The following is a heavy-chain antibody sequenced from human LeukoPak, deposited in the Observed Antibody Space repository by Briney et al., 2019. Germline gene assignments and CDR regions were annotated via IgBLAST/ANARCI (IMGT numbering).Heavy chain of an antibody. V-gene: IGHV5-51*01. Sequence: GESLKISCQGSGYNFPICWIGWVRQMPGQGLEWMGIIYPDDSNTIYGPSFQGQVTISADKSINTAYLEWSSLKASDTAMYYCAGASHKYFQHWGQGTLVTVSS. CDR3: AGASHKYFQH. CDR2: IYPDDSNT. CDR1: GYNFPICW. D-gene: IGHD5-12*01. J-gene: IGHJ1*01.